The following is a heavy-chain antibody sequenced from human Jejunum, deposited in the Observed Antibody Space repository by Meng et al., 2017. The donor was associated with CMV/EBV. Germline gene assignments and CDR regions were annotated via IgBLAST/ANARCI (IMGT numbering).Heavy chain of an antibody. D-gene: IGHD3-16*01. J-gene: IGHJ1*01. CDR3: ARNPSGSYGDFQH. Sequence: SGFPFSSYWMHWVRQAPGMGLVWVSRINSDGGGTSYADSVRGRFTISRDNARNTLYLQINRLRADDTAVYYCARNPSGSYGDFQHWGQGTLVTVSS. CDR2: INSDGGGT. CDR1: GFPFSSYW. V-gene: IGHV3-74*01.